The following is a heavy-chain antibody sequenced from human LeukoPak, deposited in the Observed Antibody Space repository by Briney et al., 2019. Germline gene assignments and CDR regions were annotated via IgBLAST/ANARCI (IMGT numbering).Heavy chain of an antibody. Sequence: SETLSLTCSVAGGSIGTYYWNWIRQTPGKGLEWIGHISNGNTDYNPSLKSRVTISVDTSKNQFSLRLTSVTAADTGVYYCARDKAHSYGRYFDPWGQGALVIASS. J-gene: IGHJ5*02. CDR1: GGSIGTYY. CDR2: ISNGNT. D-gene: IGHD5-18*01. V-gene: IGHV4-59*01. CDR3: ARDKAHSYGRYFDP.